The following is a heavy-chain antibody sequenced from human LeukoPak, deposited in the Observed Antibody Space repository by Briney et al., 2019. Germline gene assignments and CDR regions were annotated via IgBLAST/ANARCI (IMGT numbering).Heavy chain of an antibody. Sequence: GGSLKHSCAASGFTFNSYSLHWVRQAPGKGLEWVAFIRYNGIDKLYGDSVKGRFTISRDNSESTLYLQMDNVRAEDTALYYCARHDFASGTLIDYSGQGTLVIVSS. CDR1: GFTFNSYS. V-gene: IGHV3-30*02. J-gene: IGHJ4*02. CDR3: ARHDFASGTLIDY. CDR2: IRYNGIDK. D-gene: IGHD3-10*01.